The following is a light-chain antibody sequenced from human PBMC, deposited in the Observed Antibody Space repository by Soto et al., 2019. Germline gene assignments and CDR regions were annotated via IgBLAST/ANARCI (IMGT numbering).Light chain of an antibody. CDR1: SGSVSTSYY. Sequence: QTVVTQEPSFSVSPGGTVTLTCGLTSGSVSTSYYPSWYQQTPGQAPRTLIYSTITRSSGVPDRFSGSILGNTAALTITGAQADDESDYYCVLYMGNGIWVFGGGTKVTVL. V-gene: IGLV8-61*01. CDR3: VLYMGNGIWV. J-gene: IGLJ3*02. CDR2: STI.